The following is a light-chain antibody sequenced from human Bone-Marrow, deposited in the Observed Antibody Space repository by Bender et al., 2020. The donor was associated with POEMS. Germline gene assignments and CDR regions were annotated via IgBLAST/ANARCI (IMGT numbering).Light chain of an antibody. Sequence: SYEVTQPPSVSVSPGQTATITCSGYALEIKYPCWYQQMPGQSPVLVIDPDARRPSGIPERFSGSTSGTSDSLAISDIQSEDEGDYYCSSWDDSLSGWVFGGGTKLTVL. CDR3: SSWDDSLSGWV. CDR1: ALEIKY. J-gene: IGLJ3*02. CDR2: PDA. V-gene: IGLV3-1*01.